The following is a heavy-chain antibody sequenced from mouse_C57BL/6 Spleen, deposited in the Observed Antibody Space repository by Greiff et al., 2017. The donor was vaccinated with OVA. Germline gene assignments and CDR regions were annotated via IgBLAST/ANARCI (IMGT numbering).Heavy chain of an antibody. CDR2: INPNNGGT. Sequence: EVQLQQSGPELVKPGASVKMSCKASGYTFTDYNMHWVQQSPGKSLEWIGSINPNNGGTSYNQKFKGKATLTVNKSSSTAYMELRSLTSEESAVDYCARGDGSWGAYWGQGTLVTVSA. J-gene: IGHJ3*01. V-gene: IGHV1-22*01. CDR3: ARGDGSWGAY. D-gene: IGHD2-3*01. CDR1: GYTFTDYN.